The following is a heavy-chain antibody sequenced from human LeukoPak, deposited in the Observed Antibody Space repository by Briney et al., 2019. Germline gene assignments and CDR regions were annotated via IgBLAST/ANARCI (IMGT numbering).Heavy chain of an antibody. CDR3: ARRHSNSGSYYPVLDY. Sequence: ASVKVSCKASGYTFTKYGINWVRQATGQGLEWMGWMNPNSGNTGYAQKFQGRVTITRNTSISTAYMELSSLRSEDTAVYYCARRHSNSGSYYPVLDYWGQGTLVTVSS. J-gene: IGHJ4*02. V-gene: IGHV1-8*03. D-gene: IGHD3-10*01. CDR1: GYTFTKYG. CDR2: MNPNSGNT.